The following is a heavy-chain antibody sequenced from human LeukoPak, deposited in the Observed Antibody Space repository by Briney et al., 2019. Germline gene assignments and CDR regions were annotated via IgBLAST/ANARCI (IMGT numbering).Heavy chain of an antibody. Sequence: SETLSLTCTVPGGSISSSSYYWGWIRQPPGKGLEWIGSIYYSGSTYYNPSLKSRVTISVDTSKNQFSLKLSSVTAADMAVYYCARLVLAGYFDYWGQGTLVTVSS. V-gene: IGHV4-39*01. CDR2: IYYSGST. D-gene: IGHD2-15*01. J-gene: IGHJ4*02. CDR3: ARLVLAGYFDY. CDR1: GGSISSSSYY.